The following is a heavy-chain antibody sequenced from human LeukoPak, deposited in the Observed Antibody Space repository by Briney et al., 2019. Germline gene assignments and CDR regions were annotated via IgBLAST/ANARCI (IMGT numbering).Heavy chain of an antibody. J-gene: IGHJ5*02. D-gene: IGHD5-12*01. CDR1: GLTFSSYW. Sequence: GGSLRLSCAASGLTFSSYWMHWVRQAPGKGLVWVSRINTDGSSTSYADSVKGRFTISIDNAKNTLYLQMNSLRAEDTAVYYCARDGVPYSGYDLRWFDPWGQGTLVTVSS. CDR2: INTDGSST. V-gene: IGHV3-74*01. CDR3: ARDGVPYSGYDLRWFDP.